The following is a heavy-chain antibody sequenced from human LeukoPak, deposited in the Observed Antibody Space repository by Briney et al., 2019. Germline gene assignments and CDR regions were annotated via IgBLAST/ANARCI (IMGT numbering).Heavy chain of an antibody. CDR1: GGSISSYY. CDR3: ARGSRRGLDY. Sequence: SETLSLTCTVSGGSISSYYWSWIRQPPGKGVEWIGYIYYSGSTNYNPSLNSRVTISVDTSKNQFSLKLSSVTAADPAVYYCARGSRRGLDYWGQGTLVTVSS. V-gene: IGHV4-59*01. J-gene: IGHJ4*02. CDR2: IYYSGST. D-gene: IGHD6-6*01.